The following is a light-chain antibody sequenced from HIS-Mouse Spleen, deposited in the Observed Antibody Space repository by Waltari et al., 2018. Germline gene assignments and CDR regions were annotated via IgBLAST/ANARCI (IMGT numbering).Light chain of an antibody. J-gene: IGLJ3*02. Sequence: QSVPTQPPSASGTPGQRVTISCSGSSSNIGSNYVYWYQQLPGTAPKLLIYRNNQRPSGVTDRFSGSKAGTSAPLASSGRRAEDEADYCCAAWDDSLSGPVFGGGTKLTVL. V-gene: IGLV1-47*01. CDR2: RNN. CDR3: AAWDDSLSGPV. CDR1: SSNIGSNY.